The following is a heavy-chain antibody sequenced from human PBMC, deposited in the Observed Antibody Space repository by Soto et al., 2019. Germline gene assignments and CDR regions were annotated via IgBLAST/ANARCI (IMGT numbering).Heavy chain of an antibody. Sequence: ASVKVSCKASGCTFTVYYMHWVRQAPGQGLEWMGWINPKSGGTMYPQKFQGRVTMTWDTSISTAYMALTRLRSDGTAVYYCARDLAKGGGSAGFDYWGQGTLVTVSS. D-gene: IGHD1-26*01. CDR1: GCTFTVYY. J-gene: IGHJ4*02. CDR3: ARDLAKGGGSAGFDY. CDR2: INPKSGGT. V-gene: IGHV1-2*02.